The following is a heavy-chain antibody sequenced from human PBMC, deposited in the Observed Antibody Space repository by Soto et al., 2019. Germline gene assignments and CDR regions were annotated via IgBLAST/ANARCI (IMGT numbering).Heavy chain of an antibody. D-gene: IGHD1-26*01. J-gene: IGHJ6*02. CDR1: GDSIVRFY. CDR2: VYSTGGT. Sequence: QMQLHESGPGLVKPSETLSLTCNVSGDSIVRFYWSWIRQSAEKGLEWIGRVYSTGGTAYNPALKGRVTISLDRSNNHISLEMDSVTAADTAVYFCARDLSGTGLDIWGRGTRVTVSS. CDR3: ARDLSGTGLDI. V-gene: IGHV4-4*07.